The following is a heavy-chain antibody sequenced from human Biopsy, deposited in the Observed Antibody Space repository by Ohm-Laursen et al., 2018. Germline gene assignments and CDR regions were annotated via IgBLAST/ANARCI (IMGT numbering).Heavy chain of an antibody. CDR2: IDPKSGGT. Sequence: GASVKVSCKASAYSFGDHRIHWVRQAPGQGLEWMGWIDPKSGGTNYAQRFQGRVTMTRDTSISTAYMELSRLRSDDTAVYYCTRDPRYGYGSYFDYWGQGTLVAVSS. CDR1: AYSFGDHR. D-gene: IGHD3-10*01. J-gene: IGHJ4*02. CDR3: TRDPRYGYGSYFDY. V-gene: IGHV1-2*02.